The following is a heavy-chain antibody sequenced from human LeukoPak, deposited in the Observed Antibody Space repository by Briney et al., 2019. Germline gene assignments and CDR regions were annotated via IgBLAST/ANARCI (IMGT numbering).Heavy chain of an antibody. CDR3: ARGGFDY. V-gene: IGHV3-30*04. CDR2: ISYDGSNK. D-gene: IGHD3-16*01. CDR1: GFTFSSYA. J-gene: IGHJ4*02. Sequence: GGSLRHSCAASGFTFSSYAMHWVRQAPGKGLEWVAVISYDGSNKYYADSVKGRFTISRDNSKNTLYLQMNSLRAEDTAVYYCARGGFDYWGQGTLVTVSS.